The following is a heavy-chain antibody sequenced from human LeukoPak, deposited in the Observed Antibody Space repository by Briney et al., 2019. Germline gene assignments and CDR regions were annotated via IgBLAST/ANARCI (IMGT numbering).Heavy chain of an antibody. Sequence: ASVNVSCKASGYTFSNFGINWARQAPGQGLEWIAWISGNNDNPNYGQKFQGRFTVTTDSSTSTAYMELRNLRSDDTAVYYCARDGTSTDDYWGQGTLVTVSS. CDR2: ISGNNDNP. CDR1: GYTFSNFG. CDR3: ARDGTSTDDY. V-gene: IGHV1-18*01. J-gene: IGHJ4*02. D-gene: IGHD2-2*01.